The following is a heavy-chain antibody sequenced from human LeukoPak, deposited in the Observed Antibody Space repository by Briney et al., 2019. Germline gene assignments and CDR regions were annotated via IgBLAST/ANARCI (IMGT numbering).Heavy chain of an antibody. CDR2: ISGSGGST. Sequence: GGSMRLSCAASGFTFSSYAMSWVRQAPGKGLEWVSAISGSGGSTYYADSVNGRFTISRDNSKNMLYLQMNSLRAEDTAVYYCAKVEQRILGFGIAVAGPGDYWGQGTLVTVSS. J-gene: IGHJ4*02. CDR1: GFTFSSYA. D-gene: IGHD6-19*01. CDR3: AKVEQRILGFGIAVAGPGDY. V-gene: IGHV3-23*01.